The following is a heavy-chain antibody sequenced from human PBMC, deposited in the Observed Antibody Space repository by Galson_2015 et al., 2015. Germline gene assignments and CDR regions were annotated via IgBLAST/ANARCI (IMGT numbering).Heavy chain of an antibody. CDR1: GFTFSNYA. CDR3: AKGSAAARPYYFDT. D-gene: IGHD6-6*01. V-gene: IGHV3-23*01. Sequence: SCAASGFTFSNYAMSWVRQAPGKGLDWVSAISGNGGSTYYADSVKGRFTISRDNSKNTLFLQMNTLRAEDTAIYYCAKGSAAARPYYFDTWGQGTLVTVSS. J-gene: IGHJ4*02. CDR2: ISGNGGST.